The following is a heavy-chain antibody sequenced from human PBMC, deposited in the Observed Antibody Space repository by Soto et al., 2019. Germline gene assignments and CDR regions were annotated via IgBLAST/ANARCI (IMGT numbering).Heavy chain of an antibody. J-gene: IGHJ6*02. V-gene: IGHV1-69*13. D-gene: IGHD3-16*01. CDR3: ARSGRGSYYYYYGMDV. CDR2: IIPIFGTA. CDR1: GGTFSSYA. Sequence: SVKVSCKASGGTFSSYAISWVRQAPGQGLEWMGGIIPIFGTANYAQKFQGRVTITADESTSTAYMELSSLRSEDTAVYYCARSGRGSYYYYYGMDVWGQGTTVTVSS.